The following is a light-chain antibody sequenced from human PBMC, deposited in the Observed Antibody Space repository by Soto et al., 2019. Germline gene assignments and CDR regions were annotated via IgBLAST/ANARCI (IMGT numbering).Light chain of an antibody. CDR1: SGHSSYA. CDR2: LNSDGSH. V-gene: IGLV4-69*01. CDR3: QTWGTGFLV. J-gene: IGLJ3*02. Sequence: QAVLTQSPSASASLGASVKLTCTLSSGHSSYAIAWHQQQPEKGPRYLMKLNSDGSHSKGDGIPDRFSGSGSGAERYLTISSLQSEDEADYYCQTWGTGFLVFGGGTKLTVL.